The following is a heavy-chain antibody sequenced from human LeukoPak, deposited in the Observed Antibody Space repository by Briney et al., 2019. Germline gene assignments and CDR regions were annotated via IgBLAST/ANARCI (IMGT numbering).Heavy chain of an antibody. D-gene: IGHD2-2*01. CDR2: MNPNSGNT. J-gene: IGHJ4*02. Sequence: ASVKVSCKASGYTFTSYDINWVRQATGQGLEWMGWMNPNSGNTGYAQKFQGRVTMTRNTSISTAYMELSSLRSEDTAVYYCARGRRVKCQLPSYYFDYWGQGTLVTVSS. CDR1: GYTFTSYD. V-gene: IGHV1-8*01. CDR3: ARGRRVKCQLPSYYFDY.